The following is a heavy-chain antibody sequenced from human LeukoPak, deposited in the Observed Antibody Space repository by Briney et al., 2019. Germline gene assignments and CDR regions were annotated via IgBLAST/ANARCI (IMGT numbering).Heavy chain of an antibody. V-gene: IGHV4-59*08. D-gene: IGHD1-1*01. Sequence: SETLSLTRTVSGGSISSYYWSWIRQPPGKGLEWIGYIYYSGSTNYNPSLKSRVTISVDTSKNQFSLKLSSVTAADTAVYYCASTTVIAKPYYYYGMDVWGQGTTVTVSS. CDR1: GGSISSYY. CDR3: ASTTVIAKPYYYYGMDV. CDR2: IYYSGST. J-gene: IGHJ6*02.